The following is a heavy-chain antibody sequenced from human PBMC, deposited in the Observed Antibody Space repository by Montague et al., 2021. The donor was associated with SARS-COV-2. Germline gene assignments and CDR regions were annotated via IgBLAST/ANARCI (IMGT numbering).Heavy chain of an antibody. D-gene: IGHD3-16*01. V-gene: IGHV3-13*04. Sequence: SLRLSCAASGFTFSSYDVHWVRQATGKGLEWVSAIGTAGDTYYPGSVKGRFTISRENAKNSLYLQMNSLRAGDTAVYYCARAPVWGVYGMDVWGQGTTVTVSS. CDR3: ARAPVWGVYGMDV. CDR2: IGTAGDT. CDR1: GFTFSSYD. J-gene: IGHJ6*02.